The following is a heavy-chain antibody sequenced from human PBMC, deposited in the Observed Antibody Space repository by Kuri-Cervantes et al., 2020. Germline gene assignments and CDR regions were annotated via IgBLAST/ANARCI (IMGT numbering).Heavy chain of an antibody. CDR1: GFSFGSYR. Sequence: GGSLRLSCAASGFSFGSYRMNWVRQAPGKGLEWVSYISSSSSTIYYADSVKGRFTISGDNAKNSLYLQMNRPRVEDTAVYYCAKGGYYYDSTGHNWFDPWGQGTLVTVSS. D-gene: IGHD3-22*01. J-gene: IGHJ5*02. CDR2: ISSSSSTI. CDR3: AKGGYYYDSTGHNWFDP. V-gene: IGHV3-48*01.